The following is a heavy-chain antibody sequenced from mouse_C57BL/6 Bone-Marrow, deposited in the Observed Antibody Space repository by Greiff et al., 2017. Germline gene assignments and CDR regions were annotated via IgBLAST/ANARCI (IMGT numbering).Heavy chain of an antibody. CDR1: GFTFSDYY. CDR2: ISNGGGST. V-gene: IGHV5-12*01. Sequence: EVHLVESGGGLVQPGGSLKLSCAASGFTFSDYYMYWVRQTPEKRLEWVAYISNGGGSTYYPDTVKGRFTISRDNAKNTLYLQMSRLKSEDTAMYYCARHVGDGSSYNYFDYWGQGTTLTVSS. D-gene: IGHD1-1*01. J-gene: IGHJ2*01. CDR3: ARHVGDGSSYNYFDY.